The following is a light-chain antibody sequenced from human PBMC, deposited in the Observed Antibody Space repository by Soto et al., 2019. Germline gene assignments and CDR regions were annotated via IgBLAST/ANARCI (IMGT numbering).Light chain of an antibody. V-gene: IGKV3-20*01. CDR2: GAS. CDR1: QSVSSRY. Sequence: EIVLTQSPGTLSLSPGDTATLSCLASQSVSSRYLGWYQQRPGQAPRLLIYGASSRATGIPDRFSGSGSGTDFTLTISRLEPEDFAVYYCHQYDNSPLTFGEGTKVDIK. J-gene: IGKJ4*01. CDR3: HQYDNSPLT.